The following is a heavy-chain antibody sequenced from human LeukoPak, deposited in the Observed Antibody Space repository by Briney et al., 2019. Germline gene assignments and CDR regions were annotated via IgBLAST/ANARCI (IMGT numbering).Heavy chain of an antibody. CDR2: ISAYNGNT. J-gene: IGHJ6*02. D-gene: IGHD4-17*01. Sequence: ASVKVSCKASGGTFSSYGISWVRQAPGQGLEWMGWISAYNGNTNYAQKLQGRVTMTTDTSTSTAYMELRSLRSDDTAVYYCARTGDLDYYYYGMDVWGQGTTVTVSS. CDR1: GGTFSSYG. V-gene: IGHV1-18*01. CDR3: ARTGDLDYYYYGMDV.